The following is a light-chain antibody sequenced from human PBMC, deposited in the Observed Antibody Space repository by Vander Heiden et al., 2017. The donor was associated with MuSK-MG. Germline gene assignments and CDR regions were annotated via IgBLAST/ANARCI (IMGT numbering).Light chain of an antibody. J-gene: IGKJ4*01. CDR2: DAS. CDR1: QSVSSY. Sequence: EIVLTQSPATLSLSPGERATLSCRASQSVSSYLAWYQQKPGQAPRLLIYDASNRATGIPARFSGSGSGTDFTLTISSLEPEDFAVYYCQQRTNWPGKLTFGGGTRVEI. CDR3: QQRTNWPGKLT. V-gene: IGKV3-11*01.